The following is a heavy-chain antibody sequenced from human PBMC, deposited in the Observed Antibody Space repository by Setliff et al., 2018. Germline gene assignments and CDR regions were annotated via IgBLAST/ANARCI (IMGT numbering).Heavy chain of an antibody. CDR2: IYSGGTT. Sequence: SETLSLTCTVSGGSVDSYYWSWIRQPPGKGLELIGYIYSGGTTDSKPSLKSRVNISVDASKNHVSLKMTSVTAADTAVYYCACLQGGGQDFWGQGTLVTVSS. CDR1: GGSVDSYY. CDR3: ACLQGGGQDF. V-gene: IGHV4-59*02. J-gene: IGHJ4*02. D-gene: IGHD3-16*01.